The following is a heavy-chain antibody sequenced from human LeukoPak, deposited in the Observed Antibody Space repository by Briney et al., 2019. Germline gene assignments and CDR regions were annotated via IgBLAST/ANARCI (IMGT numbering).Heavy chain of an antibody. CDR3: ARDPTYSSSLYYFDY. V-gene: IGHV3-33*01. J-gene: IGHJ4*02. D-gene: IGHD6-13*01. CDR1: GFTFSSYG. CDR2: IWYDGSNK. Sequence: GGSLRLSCAASGFTFSSYGMHWVRQAPGKGLEWVAVIWYDGSNKYYADSVKGRFTTSRDNSKNTLYLQMNSLRAEDTAVYYCARDPTYSSSLYYFDYWGQGTLVTVSS.